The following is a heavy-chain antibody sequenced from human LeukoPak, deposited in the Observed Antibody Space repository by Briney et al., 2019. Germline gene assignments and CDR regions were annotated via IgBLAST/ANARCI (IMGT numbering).Heavy chain of an antibody. CDR1: GFTFSSYA. CDR2: ISYDGSNK. J-gene: IGHJ6*03. V-gene: IGHV3-30*04. D-gene: IGHD5-12*01. Sequence: GGSLRLSCAASGFTFSSYAMHWVRQAPGKGLEWVAVISYDGSNKYYADSVKGRFTISRDNSKNTLYLQMNSLRAEDTAVYYCARGPVDIVATIYYYYYMDVWGKGATVTVSS. CDR3: ARGPVDIVATIYYYYYMDV.